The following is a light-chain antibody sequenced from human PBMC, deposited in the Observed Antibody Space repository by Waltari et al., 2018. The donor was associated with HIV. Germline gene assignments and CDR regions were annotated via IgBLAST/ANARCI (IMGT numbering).Light chain of an antibody. CDR2: STS. V-gene: IGKV3-15*01. J-gene: IGKJ5*01. CDR1: QSVRSS. Sequence: EIVMTQSPATLSVSPGERATLSCRASQSVRSSVAWYQQRPGQAPRLLIYSTSIRATGIPARFSGSGSETEFILTISNLQSEDVAVYYCQQHSNWPLSITFGQGTRLQIK. CDR3: QQHSNWPLSIT.